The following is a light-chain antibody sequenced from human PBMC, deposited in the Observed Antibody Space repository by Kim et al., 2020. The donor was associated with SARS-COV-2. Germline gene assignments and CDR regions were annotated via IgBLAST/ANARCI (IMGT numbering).Light chain of an antibody. CDR3: SSYTTSNIYV. Sequence: QSALTQPASVSGSPGQSITISCTGTSGDIGSHNTVSWYQQHPDKVPKVIIYGVSKRPSGVSNRFSGSKSGNTASLTISGLQADDEADYYCSSYTTSNIYVFGSGTQLTVL. CDR1: SGDIGSHNT. J-gene: IGLJ1*01. CDR2: GVS. V-gene: IGLV2-14*03.